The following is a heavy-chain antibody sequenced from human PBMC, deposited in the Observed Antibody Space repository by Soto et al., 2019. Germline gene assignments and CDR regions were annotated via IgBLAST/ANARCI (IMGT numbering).Heavy chain of an antibody. CDR1: GFAFSSYA. V-gene: IGHV3-23*01. D-gene: IGHD1-26*01. J-gene: IGHJ4*02. Sequence: EVQLLESGGGLVQPGGSLRLSCAASGFAFSSYAMNWVRQAPGKGLEWVSVISDSGGSTYDADSVKCRFTISRDNSKNTLYLQMNSLRAEDTAIYYCTKDGGSGTYPEYWGQGTLVTVSS. CDR2: ISDSGGST. CDR3: TKDGGSGTYPEY.